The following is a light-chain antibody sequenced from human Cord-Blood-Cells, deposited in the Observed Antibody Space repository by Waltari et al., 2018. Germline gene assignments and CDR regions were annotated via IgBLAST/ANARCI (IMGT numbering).Light chain of an antibody. CDR1: SSDVGSYNL. J-gene: IGLJ1*01. V-gene: IGLV2-23*02. CDR2: EVS. Sequence: QSALTQPASVSGSPGQSITISCTGTSSDVGSYNLVSWYQQHPGNAPKLMLYEVSKRNSRVSNRYYGSSSGSRASLTFSGRRAGAEADYYCCSYEGGSSYVYETGTKVTVL. CDR3: CSYEGGSSYV.